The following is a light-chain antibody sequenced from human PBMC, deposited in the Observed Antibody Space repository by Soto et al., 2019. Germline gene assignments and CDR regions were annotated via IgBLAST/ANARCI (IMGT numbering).Light chain of an antibody. CDR2: WAA. J-gene: IGKJ1*01. Sequence: DIVMTQSPHSLAVSLGERATINCKSSQRVLYSSNNHNYLPWYQQKPGQPPKLLIYWAATREAGVPDRFSGSAAGTYFTLTISILQAEDVAVYCCQQYYDTPPTFGQGTKVEIK. CDR3: QQYYDTPPT. V-gene: IGKV4-1*01. CDR1: QRVLYSSNNHNY.